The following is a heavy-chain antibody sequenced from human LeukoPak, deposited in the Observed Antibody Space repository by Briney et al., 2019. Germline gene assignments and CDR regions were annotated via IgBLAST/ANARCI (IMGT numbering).Heavy chain of an antibody. D-gene: IGHD3-10*01. V-gene: IGHV4-34*01. CDR3: ARMVVVSWFDP. Sequence: SETLSLTCAVYGGSFSGYYWSWIRQPPGKGLEWIGSIYHSGSTYYNPSLKSRVTIAVETSKNQFSLKLSSVTAADKAVYYCARMVVVSWFDPWGQGTLVTVSS. J-gene: IGHJ5*02. CDR2: IYHSGST. CDR1: GGSFSGYY.